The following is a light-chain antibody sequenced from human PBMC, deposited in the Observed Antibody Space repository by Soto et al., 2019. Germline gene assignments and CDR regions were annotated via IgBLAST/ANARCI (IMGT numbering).Light chain of an antibody. J-gene: IGLJ2*01. CDR1: SSKIGSNF. CDR3: AVWDDSLNGSVA. CDR2: RND. Sequence: QSVLTQAPSASGTPGQRVTISCSGSSSKIGSNFVYWYQKFPGTAPKVLIFRNDQRPSGVTDRFSGSKSGTSASLAISGLRYEDEADYYCAVWDDSLNGSVAFGGGTKLTVL. V-gene: IGLV1-47*01.